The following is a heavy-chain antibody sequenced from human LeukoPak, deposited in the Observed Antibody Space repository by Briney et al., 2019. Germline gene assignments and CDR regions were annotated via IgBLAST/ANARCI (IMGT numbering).Heavy chain of an antibody. V-gene: IGHV3-7*01. Sequence: GGSLRLSCAASAFTFSSYWMSWVRQAPGKGLEWVANIKQDGSEKYYVDSVKGRFTISRDNAKNSLYLQMNSLRAEYTAVYYCARYSYYYYCTDVWGKGTTVTVSS. CDR2: IKQDGSEK. CDR1: AFTFSSYW. D-gene: IGHD4-11*01. CDR3: ARYSYYYYCTDV. J-gene: IGHJ6*03.